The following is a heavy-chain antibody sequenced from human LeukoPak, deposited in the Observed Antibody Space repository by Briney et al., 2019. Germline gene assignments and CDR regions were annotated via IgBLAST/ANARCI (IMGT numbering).Heavy chain of an antibody. CDR3: TRDRHSGSGKAGQGPYFDY. Sequence: GRSLRLSCAASGFTVSSNYMSWVRQAPGKGLEWVSVIYSDGSTYYADSVKGRFTISRDNSKNTLFLQMNSLRAEDTAVYYCTRDRHSGSGKAGQGPYFDYWGQGTLVTVSS. CDR1: GFTVSSNY. V-gene: IGHV3-53*01. CDR2: IYSDGST. J-gene: IGHJ4*02. D-gene: IGHD3-10*01.